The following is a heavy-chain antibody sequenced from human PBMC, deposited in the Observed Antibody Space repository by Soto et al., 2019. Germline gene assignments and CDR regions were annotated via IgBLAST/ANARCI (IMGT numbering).Heavy chain of an antibody. V-gene: IGHV3-23*01. CDR3: AKGLYGSGSYYNIPPTLFDY. CDR1: GFTFSSYA. J-gene: IGHJ4*02. D-gene: IGHD3-10*01. Sequence: GGSLRLSCAASGFTFSSYAMSWVRQAPGKGLEWVSAISGSGGSTYYADSVKGRFTISRDNSKNTLYLQMNSLRAEDTAVYYCAKGLYGSGSYYNIPPTLFDYWGQGTLVTVSS. CDR2: ISGSGGST.